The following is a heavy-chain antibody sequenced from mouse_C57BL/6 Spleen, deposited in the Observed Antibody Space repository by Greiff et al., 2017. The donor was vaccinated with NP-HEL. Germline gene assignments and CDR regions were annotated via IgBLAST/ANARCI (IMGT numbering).Heavy chain of an antibody. CDR2: IDPSDSYT. CDR1: GYTFTSYW. CDR3: ARYGHDYGREEY. V-gene: IGHV1-50*01. J-gene: IGHJ2*01. D-gene: IGHD1-1*01. Sequence: VQLQQPGAELVKPGASVKLSCKASGYTFTSYWMQWVKQRPGQGLEWIGEIDPSDSYTNYNQKFKGKATLTVDTSSSTAYMQLSSLTSEDSAVYYCARYGHDYGREEYWGQGNTLTVSS.